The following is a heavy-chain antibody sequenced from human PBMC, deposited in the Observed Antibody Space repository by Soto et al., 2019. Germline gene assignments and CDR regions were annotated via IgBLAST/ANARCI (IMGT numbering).Heavy chain of an antibody. Sequence: EVKLVESGGGLVQPGGSLRLSCAASGFTFSNDWMTWVRQAPGKGLEWVANIKQDGSEKYYVDSVRGRFTISRDNAKDSLYLQMNSLGAEDTAVYYCAREDLLWWLDHWGQGTLVTVSS. J-gene: IGHJ5*02. V-gene: IGHV3-7*03. CDR1: GFTFSNDW. CDR2: IKQDGSEK. D-gene: IGHD2-21*01. CDR3: AREDLLWWLDH.